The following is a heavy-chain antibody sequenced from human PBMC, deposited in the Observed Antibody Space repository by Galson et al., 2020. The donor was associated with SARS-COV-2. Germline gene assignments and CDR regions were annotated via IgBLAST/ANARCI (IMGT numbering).Heavy chain of an antibody. CDR1: GFTFSSYG. Sequence: GGSLRLSCAASGFTFSSYGMHWVRQAPGKGLEWVAVISYDGSNKYYADSVKGRFTISRDNSKNTLYLQMNSLRAEDTAVYYCAKDNPPLWELTSPFDIWGQGTMVTVSS. CDR3: AKDNPPLWELTSPFDI. V-gene: IGHV3-30*18. CDR2: ISYDGSNK. J-gene: IGHJ3*02. D-gene: IGHD1-26*01.